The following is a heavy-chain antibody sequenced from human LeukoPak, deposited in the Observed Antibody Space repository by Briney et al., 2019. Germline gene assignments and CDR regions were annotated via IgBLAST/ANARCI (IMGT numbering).Heavy chain of an antibody. Sequence: SETLSLTCTVSGGSISSYYWSWIRQPPGKGLGWIGYVYYSGSTNYNPSLKSRVTISVDTSKNQFSLKLSSVTAADTAVYYCARGVYIAAAQYGYWGQGTLVTVSS. V-gene: IGHV4-59*01. CDR3: ARGVYIAAAQYGY. CDR1: GGSISSYY. CDR2: VYYSGST. D-gene: IGHD6-13*01. J-gene: IGHJ4*02.